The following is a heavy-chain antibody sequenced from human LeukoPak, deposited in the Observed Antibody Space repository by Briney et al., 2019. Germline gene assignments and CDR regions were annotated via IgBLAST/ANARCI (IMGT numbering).Heavy chain of an antibody. D-gene: IGHD3-10*01. V-gene: IGHV3-74*01. CDR3: ARTTMVRERGWFDP. CDR2: INSDGSST. Sequence: GGSLRLSCAASGFTFSSDWMHWVRQAPGKGLGWVSRINSDGSSTSYADSVKGRFTISRDNAKNTLYLQMNSLRAEDTAVYYCARTTMVRERGWFDPWGQGTLVTVSS. CDR1: GFTFSSDW. J-gene: IGHJ5*02.